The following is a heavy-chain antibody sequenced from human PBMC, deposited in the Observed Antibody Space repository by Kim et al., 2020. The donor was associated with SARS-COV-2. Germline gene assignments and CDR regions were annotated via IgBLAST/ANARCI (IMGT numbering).Heavy chain of an antibody. V-gene: IGHV1-69*04. D-gene: IGHD3-10*01. J-gene: IGHJ3*02. Sequence: AQKFQGRVTITADKSTSTAYMELSSLRSEDTAVYYCARDRWFGGGDAFDIWGQGTMVTVSS. CDR3: ARDRWFGGGDAFDI.